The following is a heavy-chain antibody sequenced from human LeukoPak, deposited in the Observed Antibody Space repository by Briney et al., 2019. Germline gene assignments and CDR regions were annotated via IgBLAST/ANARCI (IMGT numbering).Heavy chain of an antibody. CDR1: GGSISGYY. J-gene: IGHJ4*02. D-gene: IGHD2-2*02. CDR3: ASHTPEQGDY. Sequence: SETLSLTCTVSGGSISGYYWSWIRQPPGKGLEWIGEINHSGSTNYNPSLKSRVTISVDTSKNQFSLKLSSVTAADTAVYYCASHTPEQGDYWGQGTLVTVSS. V-gene: IGHV4-34*01. CDR2: INHSGST.